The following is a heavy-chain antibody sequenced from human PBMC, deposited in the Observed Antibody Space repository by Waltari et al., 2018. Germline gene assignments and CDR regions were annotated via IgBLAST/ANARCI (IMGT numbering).Heavy chain of an antibody. D-gene: IGHD3-16*02. CDR1: GVICRRQD. CDR3: ATQASISSPSF. V-gene: IGHV3-30*02. J-gene: IGHJ4*02. CDR2: IRFDGVQK. Sequence: QVQLVESGGGVVRPGGALRLAGKAAGVICRRQDINWVRPAPGLGLEWVSVIRFDGVQKFYAATVKGLFTVSRDNSRDTFYLHMESLRSGDTATYFCATQASISSPSFWGRGTLVTVSS.